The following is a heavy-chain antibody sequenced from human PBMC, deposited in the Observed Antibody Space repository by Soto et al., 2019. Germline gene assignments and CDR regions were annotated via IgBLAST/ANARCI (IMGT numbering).Heavy chain of an antibody. J-gene: IGHJ4*02. CDR1: GFTFSSYS. CDR3: AREGYNWNYKGDY. Sequence: EVQLVESGGGLVKPGGSLRLSCAASGFTFSSYSMNWVRQAPGKGLEWVSSISSSSSYIYYADSVKGRFTISRDNAKNSQYLQMNSLGAEVTAVYYCAREGYNWNYKGDYWGQGTLVTVSS. V-gene: IGHV3-21*01. D-gene: IGHD1-7*01. CDR2: ISSSSSYI.